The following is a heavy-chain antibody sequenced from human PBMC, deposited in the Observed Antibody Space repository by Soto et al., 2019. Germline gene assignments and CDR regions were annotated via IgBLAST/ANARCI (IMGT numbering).Heavy chain of an antibody. V-gene: IGHV4-61*08. CDR2: IYYSGST. D-gene: IGHD3-22*01. Sequence: PSETLSLTCTVSGGSISSGGYYWSWIRQHPGKGLEWIGYIYYSGSTNYNPSLKSRVTISVDTSKNQFSLKLSSVTAADTAVYYCASHSPLTTMIVVWGQGTLVTVSS. CDR1: GGSISSGGYY. J-gene: IGHJ4*02. CDR3: ASHSPLTTMIVV.